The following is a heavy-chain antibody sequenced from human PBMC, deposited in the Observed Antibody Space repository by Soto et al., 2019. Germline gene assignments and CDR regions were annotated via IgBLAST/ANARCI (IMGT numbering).Heavy chain of an antibody. Sequence: VGSLRLSCAASGFTFSSYAMSWVRQAPGNGLEWVSAISGSGGSTYYADSVKGRFIISRDNAKNSLFLQMNSLRADDTAVYYCGRVPLDGNYANGVDVWGQGTTVTVSS. D-gene: IGHD4-17*01. V-gene: IGHV3-23*01. CDR3: GRVPLDGNYANGVDV. J-gene: IGHJ6*02. CDR1: GFTFSSYA. CDR2: ISGSGGST.